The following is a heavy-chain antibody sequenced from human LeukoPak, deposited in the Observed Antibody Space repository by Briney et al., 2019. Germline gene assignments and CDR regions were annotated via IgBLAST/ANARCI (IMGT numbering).Heavy chain of an antibody. CDR3: ATTTYYYDSSNGDDAFDI. J-gene: IGHJ3*02. V-gene: IGHV1-18*01. CDR1: GYTFTSYG. CDR2: ISAYNGNT. Sequence: GASVKVSCKASGYTFTSYGISWVRQAPGQGLEWMGWISAYNGNTNYAQKLQGRVTMTTDTSTSTAYMELRSLRSDDTAVYYCATTTYYYDSSNGDDAFDIWGQGTMVTVSS. D-gene: IGHD3-22*01.